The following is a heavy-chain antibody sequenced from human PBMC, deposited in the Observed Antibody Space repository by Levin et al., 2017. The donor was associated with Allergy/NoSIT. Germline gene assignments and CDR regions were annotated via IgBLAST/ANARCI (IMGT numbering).Heavy chain of an antibody. D-gene: IGHD5-18*01. CDR2: IIPTHGIV. J-gene: IGHJ3*02. CDR1: GGTFSSYS. CDR3: ASPDVPGDTALVPNAFDI. Sequence: VASVKVSCKASGGTFSSYSISWVRQAPGQGLEWMGRIIPTHGIVNYAQKFQGRVTITADKSTSKVYMELSSLRSEDTAVYYCASPDVPGDTALVPNAFDIWGQGTMVTVSS. V-gene: IGHV1-69*02.